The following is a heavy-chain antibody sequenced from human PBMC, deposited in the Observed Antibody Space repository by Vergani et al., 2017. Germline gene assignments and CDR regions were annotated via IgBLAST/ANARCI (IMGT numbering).Heavy chain of an antibody. J-gene: IGHJ4*02. CDR2: IIPIFGTA. D-gene: IGHD6-19*01. Sequence: QVQLVQSGAEVKKPGSSVMVSCKASGGPFSSYAISWVRQAPGQGLEWMGGIIPIFGTANYAQKFQGRVTITADKSTSTAYMELSSLRSEDTAVYYCARTFSGEWLVGLDYWGQGTLVTVSS. V-gene: IGHV1-69*06. CDR1: GGPFSSYA. CDR3: ARTFSGEWLVGLDY.